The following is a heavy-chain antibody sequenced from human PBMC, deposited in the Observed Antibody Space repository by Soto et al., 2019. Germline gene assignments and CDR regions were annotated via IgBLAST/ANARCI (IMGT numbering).Heavy chain of an antibody. Sequence: GASVKVSCKASGYTFTGYYMHWVRQAPGQGLEWMGWINPNSGGTNYAQKFQGRVTMTRGTSISTAYMELSRLRSDDTAVYYCARRGSSSWYDGGWFDPWGQGTLVTVSS. J-gene: IGHJ5*02. D-gene: IGHD6-13*01. CDR2: INPNSGGT. CDR1: GYTFTGYY. CDR3: ARRGSSSWYDGGWFDP. V-gene: IGHV1-2*02.